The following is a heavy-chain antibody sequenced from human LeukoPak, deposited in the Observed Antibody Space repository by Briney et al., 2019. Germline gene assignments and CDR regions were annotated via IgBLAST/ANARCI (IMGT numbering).Heavy chain of an antibody. CDR2: IYYSGST. D-gene: IGHD2-2*01. CDR1: GGSISSYY. J-gene: IGHJ4*02. CDR3: ARAEIPYCSSTSCFPGGFDY. V-gene: IGHV4-59*12. Sequence: SETLSLTCTVSGGSISSYYWSWIRQPPGKGLEWIGYIYYSGSTNYNPSLKSRVTISVDRSKNQFSLKLSSVTAADTAVYYCARAEIPYCSSTSCFPGGFDYWGQGTLVTVSS.